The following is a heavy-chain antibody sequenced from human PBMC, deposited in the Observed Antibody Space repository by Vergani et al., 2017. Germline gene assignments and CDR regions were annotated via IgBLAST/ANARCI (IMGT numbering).Heavy chain of an antibody. CDR1: GGSINSDGNS. D-gene: IGHD3-3*01. CDR3: VREGFRGNDFAAFDL. CDR2: IYHSGST. V-gene: IGHV4-30-2*01. Sequence: QLQLQESGSGLVKPSQTLSLICDVSGGSINSDGNSWSWIRQPPGKGLEWIGYIYHSGSTYYNPSLKGRVTLSLDRSKNRIFLRVNSVTAADTAMYYCVREGFRGNDFAAFDLWGHGTMVTVSS. J-gene: IGHJ3*01.